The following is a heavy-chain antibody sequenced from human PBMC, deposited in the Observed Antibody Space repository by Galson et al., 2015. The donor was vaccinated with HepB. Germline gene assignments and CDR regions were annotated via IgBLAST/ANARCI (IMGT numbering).Heavy chain of an antibody. J-gene: IGHJ4*02. Sequence: SCKASGYTFSNHAINWVRQAPGQGLEWMGWINTNTGNPTYAPGFTGRFVFSLDTPINTAYLQISSLKAEDTAVYYCARAPFGSSWADFDFWGQGTLVTVSS. CDR1: GYTFSNHA. CDR2: INTNTGNP. CDR3: ARAPFGSSWADFDF. V-gene: IGHV7-4-1*02. D-gene: IGHD3-16*01.